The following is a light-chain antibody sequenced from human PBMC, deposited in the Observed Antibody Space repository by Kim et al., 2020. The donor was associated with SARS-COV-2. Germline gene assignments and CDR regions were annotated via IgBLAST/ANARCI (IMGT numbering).Light chain of an antibody. V-gene: IGLV3-1*01. J-gene: IGLJ2*01. CDR2: QDS. CDR3: QAWYSSMLV. CDR1: KLGDKY. Sequence: SYELTQPPSVSVSPGQTASITCSGDKLGDKYACWYQQKPGQSPVLVIYQDSKRPSGIPERSSGSNSGNTATLTISGTQAMEEADYYCQAWYSSMLVFGGG.